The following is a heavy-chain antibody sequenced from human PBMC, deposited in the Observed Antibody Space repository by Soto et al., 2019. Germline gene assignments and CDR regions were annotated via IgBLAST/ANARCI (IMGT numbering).Heavy chain of an antibody. CDR2: ISYDVSNK. CDR3: AKDGITGTTGDDAFDI. Sequence: QVQLVESGGGVVQPGRSLRLSCAASGFTFSSYGMHWVRQAPGKGLEWGAVISYDVSNKYYADSVKGRFTISRDNSKNTLYLQMNSLRAEDTAVYYCAKDGITGTTGDDAFDIWGQGTMVTVSS. D-gene: IGHD1-7*01. J-gene: IGHJ3*02. V-gene: IGHV3-30*18. CDR1: GFTFSSYG.